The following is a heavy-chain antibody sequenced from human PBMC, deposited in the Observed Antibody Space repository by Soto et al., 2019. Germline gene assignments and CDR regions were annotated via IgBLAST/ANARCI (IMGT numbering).Heavy chain of an antibody. CDR2: ISSSGSTI. V-gene: IGHV3-11*01. J-gene: IGHJ6*03. D-gene: IGHD6-13*01. CDR3: ASDSSSSWYAAPHYYYYYYMDV. CDR1: GFTFSDYY. Sequence: QVQLVESGGGLVKPGGSLRLSCAASGFTFSDYYMSWIRQAPGKGLEWVSYISSSGSTIYYADSVKGRFTISRDNAKNSLDLQMNSLRAEDTAVYYCASDSSSSWYAAPHYYYYYYMDVWGKGTTVTVSS.